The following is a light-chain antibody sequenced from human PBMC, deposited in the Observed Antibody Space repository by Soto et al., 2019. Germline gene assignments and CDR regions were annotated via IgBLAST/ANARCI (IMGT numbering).Light chain of an antibody. V-gene: IGLV2-14*01. CDR2: EVS. CDR3: SSETSSSTV. Sequence: QSVLNQPASVAGSPGQASTISCTGTSSDVGGYNYVSWYQQHPGKAPKLMIYEVSNRPAGVSNRFSGSKSGNTASLNISGLQAEDDADYYCSSETSSSTVFGTGTKLTVL. CDR1: SSDVGGYNY. J-gene: IGLJ1*01.